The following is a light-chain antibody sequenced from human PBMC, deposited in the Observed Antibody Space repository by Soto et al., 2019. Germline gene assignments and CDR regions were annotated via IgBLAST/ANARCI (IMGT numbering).Light chain of an antibody. CDR3: QPSYSTPRT. J-gene: IGKJ1*01. CDR2: ATS. V-gene: IGKV1-39*01. CDR1: QSISNY. Sequence: DIQMTQSPSSLSASVGDRLTISCRASQSISNYLNWYQQKPGKAPKLLIYATSILQTGVPSRFSGSGSGTHFNLIITGLQPEDFATYYCQPSYSTPRTFGQGTKVDMK.